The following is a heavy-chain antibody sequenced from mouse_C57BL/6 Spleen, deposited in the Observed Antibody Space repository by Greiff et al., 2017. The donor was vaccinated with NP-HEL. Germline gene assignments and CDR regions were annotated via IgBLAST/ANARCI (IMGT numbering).Heavy chain of an antibody. CDR2: IDPEDGDT. V-gene: IGHV14-1*01. D-gene: IGHD1-1*01. J-gene: IGHJ4*01. CDR3: TGDGSSLYAMDY. Sequence: VQLQQSGAELVRPGASVKLSCTASGFNIKDYYMHWVKQRPEQGLEWIGRIDPEDGDTEYAPKFQGKATMTADTSSNTAYLQLSSLTSEDTAVYYCTGDGSSLYAMDYWGQGTSVTVSS. CDR1: GFNIKDYY.